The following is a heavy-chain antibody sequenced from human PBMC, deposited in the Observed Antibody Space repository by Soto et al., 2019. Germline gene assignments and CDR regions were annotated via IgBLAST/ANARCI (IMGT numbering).Heavy chain of an antibody. V-gene: IGHV4-31*03. J-gene: IGHJ4*02. Sequence: SETLSLTCTVSGGSISSGAYYWSWIRQHPGKGLEWIGYIYDSGSTYYNPSLKSRVTISVDTSKNQFSLKLSSVTAADTAVYYCARDRDSNFHSFDYWAREPWSPSPQ. CDR3: ARDRDSNFHSFDY. CDR1: GGSISSGAYY. D-gene: IGHD4-4*01. CDR2: IYDSGST.